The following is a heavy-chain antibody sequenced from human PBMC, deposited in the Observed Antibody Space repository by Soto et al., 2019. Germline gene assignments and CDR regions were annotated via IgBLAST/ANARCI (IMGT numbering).Heavy chain of an antibody. J-gene: IGHJ4*02. Sequence: QVQLQESGPGLVKTSGTLSLTCAVSGVYISGTNWWPWVRQSPGKWLEWIGDIYHSGSTSYIPSLKSRLTILLDTSKNQVSLKLTSVTAADSDVYYYATRRNALFYSWCQGSLGTVSS. V-gene: IGHV4-4*02. CDR2: IYHSGST. D-gene: IGHD2-2*01. CDR1: GVYISGTNW. CDR3: ATRRNALFYS.